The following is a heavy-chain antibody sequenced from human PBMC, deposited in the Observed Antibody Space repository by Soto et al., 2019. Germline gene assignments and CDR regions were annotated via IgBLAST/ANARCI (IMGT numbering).Heavy chain of an antibody. J-gene: IGHJ6*02. CDR3: TKASSDRHHMDV. CDR2: ITSTGGDT. CDR1: GFTFSNFV. Sequence: GGSLRLSCATSGFTFSNFVVRWVRQTPGKGLEWVSTITSTGGDTYYTDSVKGRFTISRDNSKNTLYLQMSSLRAEDTALYYCTKASSDRHHMDVWGQGTTVTVSS. V-gene: IGHV3-23*01.